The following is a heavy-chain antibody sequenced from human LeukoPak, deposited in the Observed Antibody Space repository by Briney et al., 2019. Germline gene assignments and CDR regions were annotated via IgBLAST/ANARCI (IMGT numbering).Heavy chain of an antibody. CDR2: IYYSGST. D-gene: IGHD3-22*01. J-gene: IGHJ4*02. V-gene: IGHV4-59*01. CDR3: ARGVSSGYYYYFDY. Sequence: PSETLSLTCTVSGXSISSYYWSWIRQPPGKGLEWIGYIYYSGSTNYNPSLKSRVTISVDTSKNQLSLKLSSVTAADTAVYYCARGVSSGYYYYFDYWGQGTLVTVSS. CDR1: GXSISSYY.